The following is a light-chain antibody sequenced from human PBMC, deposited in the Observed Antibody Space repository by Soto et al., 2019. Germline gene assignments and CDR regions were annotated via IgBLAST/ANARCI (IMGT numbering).Light chain of an antibody. CDR2: GAS. V-gene: IGKV3-20*01. CDR3: QQYGSSPWT. J-gene: IGKJ1*01. Sequence: EIVLTQSPGTLSLSPGERATLSCRASQTIRSNYLAWYRQTPGQAPRLLIYGASNRATGIADRFSGSGSGTDFTLIISRLEPEHFALYYCQQYGSSPWTFGQGTKVEIK. CDR1: QTIRSNY.